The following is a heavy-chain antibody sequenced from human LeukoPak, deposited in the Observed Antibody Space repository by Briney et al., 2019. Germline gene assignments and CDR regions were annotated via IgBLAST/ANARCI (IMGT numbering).Heavy chain of an antibody. Sequence: GGSLSLSCAASGFIFRDYYMTWIRQAPGKGLDWVSYIDTTGHNVFYAGSVKGRFTMSRDNAKNSLYLQMNSLRAEDSGVYYCALSRINSRYYYGVDVWGQGTTVTVSS. CDR2: IDTTGHNV. CDR3: ALSRINSRYYYGVDV. V-gene: IGHV3-11*01. J-gene: IGHJ6*02. D-gene: IGHD1-1*01. CDR1: GFIFRDYY.